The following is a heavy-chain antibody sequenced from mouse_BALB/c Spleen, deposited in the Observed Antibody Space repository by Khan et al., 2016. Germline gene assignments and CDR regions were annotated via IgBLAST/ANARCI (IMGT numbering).Heavy chain of an antibody. D-gene: IGHD2-1*01. V-gene: IGHV3-8*02. J-gene: IGHJ3*01. CDR3: ARGVNYIAY. CDR1: GDSITSGY. Sequence: EVQLQESGPSLVKPSQTLSLTCSVTGDSITSGYLNWIRKFSGNKLEYIGYISSSDRTYYNPSLKIRISIIRATSKNQYYLQLNDVTTEDTATDLCARGVNYIAYWGQGTLVTVSA. CDR2: ISSSDRT.